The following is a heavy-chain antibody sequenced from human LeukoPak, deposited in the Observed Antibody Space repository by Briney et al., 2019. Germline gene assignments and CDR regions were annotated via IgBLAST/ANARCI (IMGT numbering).Heavy chain of an antibody. Sequence: GGSLRLSCAASGFTFSSYEMNWVRQAPGKGLEWVSYISSSGSTIYYADSVKGRFTISRDNAKNSLYLQMNSLRAEDTAVHYCARESGYDPGLDYWGQGTLVTVSS. CDR2: ISSSGSTI. J-gene: IGHJ4*02. D-gene: IGHD5-12*01. V-gene: IGHV3-48*03. CDR3: ARESGYDPGLDY. CDR1: GFTFSSYE.